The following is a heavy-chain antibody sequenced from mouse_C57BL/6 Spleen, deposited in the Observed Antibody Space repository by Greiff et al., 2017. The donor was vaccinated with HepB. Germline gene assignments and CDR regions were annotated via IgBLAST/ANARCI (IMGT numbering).Heavy chain of an antibody. J-gene: IGHJ3*01. CDR1: GYTFTSYW. CDR2: IYPGNSDT. D-gene: IGHD2-1*01. Sequence: EVQLQQSGTVLARPGASVKMSCKTSGYTFTSYWMHWVKQRPGQGLEWIGAIYPGNSDTSYNQKFKGKAKLTAVTSASTADMELSSLTNEDSAVYYGTGYGNPAWFAYWGQGTLVTVSA. CDR3: TGYGNPAWFAY. V-gene: IGHV1-5*01.